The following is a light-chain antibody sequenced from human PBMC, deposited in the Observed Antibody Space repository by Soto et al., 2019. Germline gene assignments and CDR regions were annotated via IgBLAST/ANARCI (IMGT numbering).Light chain of an antibody. V-gene: IGLV3-1*01. Sequence: SYELTQPPSVSVSPGQTASITCSGDKLGSKFACWYRQKPGQSPVLIIYQDNKRPSGIPERFSGSNSGSTATLTIRGTQALDEGDYYCQAWDRTTVVFGGGTKLTVL. J-gene: IGLJ3*02. CDR3: QAWDRTTVV. CDR1: KLGSKF. CDR2: QDN.